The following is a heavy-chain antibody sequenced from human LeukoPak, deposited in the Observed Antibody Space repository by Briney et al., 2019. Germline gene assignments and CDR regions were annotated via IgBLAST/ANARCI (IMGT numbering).Heavy chain of an antibody. Sequence: SETLSLTCTVSGGSIGSGGYYWSWIRQHPGKGLEWIGYIYYSGSTYYNPSLKSRVTISVDTSKNQFSLKLSSVTAADTAVYYCARAYSSSPFDYWGQGTLVTVSS. CDR1: GGSIGSGGYY. J-gene: IGHJ4*02. D-gene: IGHD6-13*01. CDR3: ARAYSSSPFDY. V-gene: IGHV4-31*03. CDR2: IYYSGST.